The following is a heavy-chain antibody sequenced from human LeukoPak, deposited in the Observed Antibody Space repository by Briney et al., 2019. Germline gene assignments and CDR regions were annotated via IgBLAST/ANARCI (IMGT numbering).Heavy chain of an antibody. CDR1: GFTFSSYA. D-gene: IGHD3-10*01. V-gene: IGHV3-23*01. CDR3: AKYYYGSGSLSFDH. J-gene: IGHJ4*02. CDR2: ISGSDGTT. Sequence: PGGSLRLSCAASGFTFSSYAMSWVRQAPGQGLEWVSSISGSDGTTYYADSVKGRFTISRDNSKNTLSLQMNSLRAEDTAIYYCAKYYYGSGSLSFDHWGQGTLVTVSS.